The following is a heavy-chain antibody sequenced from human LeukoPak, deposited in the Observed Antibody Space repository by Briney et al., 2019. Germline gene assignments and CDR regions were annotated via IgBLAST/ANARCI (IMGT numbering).Heavy chain of an antibody. Sequence: WGSLRLSCASSGFTFDDYAMHWGRQSPGKGVEGGSLISLDGCSTYYAYSVKGRFTISIDNRKNSLYLQMNRLRAEGTALYYCAKDGRYGSGGPAYGLDVWGKGTTVTVSS. V-gene: IGHV3-43D*03. CDR2: ISLDGCST. J-gene: IGHJ6*04. D-gene: IGHD3-10*01. CDR1: GFTFDDYA. CDR3: AKDGRYGSGGPAYGLDV.